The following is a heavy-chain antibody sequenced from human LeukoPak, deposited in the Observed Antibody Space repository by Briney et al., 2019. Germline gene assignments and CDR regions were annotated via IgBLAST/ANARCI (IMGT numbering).Heavy chain of an antibody. J-gene: IGHJ4*02. Sequence: SETLSLTCAVYGGSFSSYYWNWIRQPPGKGLEWIAEINHSGATNYHPSLKSRVTISVDRSKNQFSLKLSSVTAAATAVYYCALFEVVVGSTQDFWGQGTLVTVSS. CDR1: GGSFSSYY. V-gene: IGHV4-34*01. D-gene: IGHD2-15*01. CDR3: ALFEVVVGSTQDF. CDR2: INHSGAT.